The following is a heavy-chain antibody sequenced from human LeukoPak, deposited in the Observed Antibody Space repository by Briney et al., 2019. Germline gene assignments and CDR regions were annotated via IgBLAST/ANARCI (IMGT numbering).Heavy chain of an antibody. CDR2: INPNSGDT. D-gene: IGHD4-23*01. J-gene: IGHJ4*02. V-gene: IGHV1-2*06. CDR3: ARAVDYGGTLDY. Sequence: GASVKVSCKASGYTFTAYYMHWVRQAPGQGLEWMGRINPNSGDTNYAQKFQGRVTMTRDTSISTAYMELSRLRSGDTAVYYCARAVDYGGTLDYWGQGTLVTVSS. CDR1: GYTFTAYY.